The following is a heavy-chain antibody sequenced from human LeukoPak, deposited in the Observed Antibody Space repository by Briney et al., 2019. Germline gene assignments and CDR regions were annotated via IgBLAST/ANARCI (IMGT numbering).Heavy chain of an antibody. D-gene: IGHD2-2*01. CDR2: IQSNGRT. CDR1: GGSISSYY. CDR3: AKYQTSGAYYDC. V-gene: IGHV4-4*07. Sequence: KPSETLSLTCTVSGGSISSYYWSWIRRPAGKGLEWIGRIQSNGRTDYNPSLKSRATISADTSKNQFSLKLNSVTAADTAVYYCAKYQTSGAYYDCWGQGTLVTVSS. J-gene: IGHJ4*02.